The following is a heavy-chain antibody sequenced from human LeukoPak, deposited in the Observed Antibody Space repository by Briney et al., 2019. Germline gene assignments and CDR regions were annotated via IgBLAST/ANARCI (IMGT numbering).Heavy chain of an antibody. CDR2: IYYSGST. Sequence: SETLSLTCTVSGGSISSYYWSWIRQPPGKGLEWIGYIYYSGSTNYSPSLKSRVTISVDTSKNQFSLKLSSVTAADTAVYYCARVGAYLDYWGQGTLVTVSS. V-gene: IGHV4-59*01. D-gene: IGHD3-10*01. CDR1: GGSISSYY. J-gene: IGHJ4*02. CDR3: ARVGAYLDY.